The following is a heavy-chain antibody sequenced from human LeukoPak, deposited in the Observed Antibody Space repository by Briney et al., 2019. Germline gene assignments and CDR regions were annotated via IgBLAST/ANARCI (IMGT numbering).Heavy chain of an antibody. CDR1: GYTFTSYG. CDR2: ISAYNGNT. J-gene: IGHJ4*02. V-gene: IGHV1-18*01. D-gene: IGHD6-19*01. Sequence: ASVKVSCKASGYTFTSYGISWVRQAPGQGLEWMGWISAYNGNTNYAQKLQGRVTMTTDTSTSTAYMELRSLRSDDTAVYYCARDSERASSGWYMAWIQEVWGQGTLVTVSS. CDR3: ARDSERASSGWYMAWIQEV.